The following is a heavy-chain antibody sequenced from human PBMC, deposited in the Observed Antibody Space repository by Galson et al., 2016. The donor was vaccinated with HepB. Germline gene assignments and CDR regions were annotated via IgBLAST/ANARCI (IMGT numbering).Heavy chain of an antibody. J-gene: IGHJ4*02. CDR1: GGSISSSSYY. CDR2: IYYSGST. V-gene: IGHV4-39*01. D-gene: IGHD2-15*01. CDR3: ARHSSYYGNFDY. Sequence: ETLSLTCTVSGGSISSSSYYWGWIRQPPGKGLEWIGSIYYSGSTYYNPSPKSRVTISVDTSKNQFSLNLSSVTAADTAVYYCARHSSYYGNFDYWGQGTLVTVSS.